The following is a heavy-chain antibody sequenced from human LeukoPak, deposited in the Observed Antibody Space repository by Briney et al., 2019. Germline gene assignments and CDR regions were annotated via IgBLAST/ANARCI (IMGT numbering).Heavy chain of an antibody. D-gene: IGHD3-3*01. V-gene: IGHV3-23*01. Sequence: GGSLRLSCAAPGFTFNNYAMSWVRQAPGQGLEWVSTISSSGSNTYYADSVKGRFTISRDNSKNTLSLQMNSLRAEDTALYYCANALSRVLRSTSDYWGQGTLVTVSS. J-gene: IGHJ4*02. CDR1: GFTFNNYA. CDR2: ISSSGSNT. CDR3: ANALSRVLRSTSDY.